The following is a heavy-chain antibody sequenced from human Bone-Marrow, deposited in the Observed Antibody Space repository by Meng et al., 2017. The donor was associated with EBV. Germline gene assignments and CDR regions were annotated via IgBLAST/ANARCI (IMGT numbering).Heavy chain of an antibody. D-gene: IGHD3-10*01. CDR1: GGAFSNSA. J-gene: IGHJ4*02. CDR2: FIPILGTP. CDR3: ARESGRGYTPDF. Sequence: SGAVVESACASVKISCNASGGAFSNSAISWVRKAPGQGLEWMGGFIPILGTPNYAQKYQDRVTITADESTSTAYMELSGLRSEDTAVYYCARESGRGYTPDFWGQGTLVTVSS. V-gene: IGHV1-69*01.